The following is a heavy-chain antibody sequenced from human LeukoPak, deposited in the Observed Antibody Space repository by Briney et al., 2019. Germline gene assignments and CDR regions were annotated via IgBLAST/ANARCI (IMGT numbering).Heavy chain of an antibody. Sequence: ASVKVSCKASGYTFTSYGISWVRQAPGQGLEWMGWISAYNGNTNYAQKLQGRVTMTTDTSTSTAYMELRSLRSDDTAVYYCARELLWFGELTLFDYWGQGTLVTVSS. D-gene: IGHD3-10*01. CDR3: ARELLWFGELTLFDY. V-gene: IGHV1-18*01. J-gene: IGHJ4*02. CDR2: ISAYNGNT. CDR1: GYTFTSYG.